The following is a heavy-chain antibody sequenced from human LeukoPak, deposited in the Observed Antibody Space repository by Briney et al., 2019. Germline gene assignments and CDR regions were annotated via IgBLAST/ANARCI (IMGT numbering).Heavy chain of an antibody. V-gene: IGHV3-64*01. Sequence: GGSLRLSCVVSGFSSSAYIMHWVRQAPGKGLEYVSAIRSDGSSAFYPNSVKGRFTISRDNSKSTLYLQMGSLRAEDTAVYYCTRRYGGHSGWAGYHDSWGQGTLVTVSS. CDR2: IRSDGSSA. CDR3: TRRYGGHSGWAGYHDS. J-gene: IGHJ4*02. D-gene: IGHD6-19*01. CDR1: GFSSSAYI.